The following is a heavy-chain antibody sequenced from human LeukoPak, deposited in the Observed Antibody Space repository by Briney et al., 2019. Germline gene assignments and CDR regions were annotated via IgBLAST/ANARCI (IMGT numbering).Heavy chain of an antibody. D-gene: IGHD5-18*01. CDR3: ARGAGESAYGYYFDY. CDR2: MFYSGTA. J-gene: IGHJ4*02. V-gene: IGHV4-59*12. Sequence: SETLSLTCVVSGASLNSYYWSWIRQPPGKGLEFIGFMFYSGTANYNPSLKSRVSTSLDLSKNQFSLNLTSVTAADTAIYYCARGAGESAYGYYFDYWGQGTLVTVSS. CDR1: GASLNSYY.